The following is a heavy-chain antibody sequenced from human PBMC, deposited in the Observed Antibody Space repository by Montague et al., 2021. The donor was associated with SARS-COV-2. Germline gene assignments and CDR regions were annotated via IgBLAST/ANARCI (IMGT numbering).Heavy chain of an antibody. CDR3: ARCRLRNLCDY. V-gene: IGHV4-39*01. J-gene: IGHJ4*02. CDR2: FFYNGAT. CDR1: GDSISSSTYY. Sequence: SETLSLTCTVAGDSISSSTYYWGWVRQPPGKGLEWFGSFFYNGATQYXXSLKSRVTISVDTSKNQFSLKLNSVTAADTAVYYCARCRLRNLCDYWGQGTLVTTSA. D-gene: IGHD4-17*01.